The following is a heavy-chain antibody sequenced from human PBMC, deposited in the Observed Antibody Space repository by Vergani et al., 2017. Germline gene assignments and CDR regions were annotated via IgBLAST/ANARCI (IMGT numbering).Heavy chain of an antibody. CDR3: ARDTAARGY. V-gene: IGHV3-66*01. J-gene: IGHJ4*02. CDR2: IYSGGST. CDR1: GFTVSSNY. D-gene: IGHD6-13*01. Sequence: EVQLVESGGGLVQPGGSLRLSCAASGFTVSSNYMSWVRQAPGKGREWVSVIYSGGSTSSADSVKGRVTIARDNSKNTLYLQMNSLRAEDTAVYYCARDTAARGYWDRGTLVSVAS.